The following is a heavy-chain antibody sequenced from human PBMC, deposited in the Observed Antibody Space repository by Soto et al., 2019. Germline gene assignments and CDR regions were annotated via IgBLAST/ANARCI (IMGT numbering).Heavy chain of an antibody. Sequence: QVHLVQSGAEVKKPGASVKVSCKASGYTFTNYDINWVRQAPGQGLEWMGWISTYTGNTNYAQKLQGRVTMTTDTATRTAYMERGSLSSDDTAVYYCARGYYYGSGRPTPGGMDVWGQGTTVTVSS. CDR1: GYTFTNYD. V-gene: IGHV1-18*01. D-gene: IGHD3-10*01. CDR2: ISTYTGNT. J-gene: IGHJ6*02. CDR3: ARGYYYGSGRPTPGGMDV.